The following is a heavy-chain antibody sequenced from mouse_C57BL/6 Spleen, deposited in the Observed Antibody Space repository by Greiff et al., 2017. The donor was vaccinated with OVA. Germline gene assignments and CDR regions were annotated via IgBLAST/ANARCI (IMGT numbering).Heavy chain of an antibody. CDR3: TRISRSFDY. CDR1: GYTFTDYE. J-gene: IGHJ2*01. Sequence: VKLQQSGAELVRPGASVTLSCKASGYTFTDYEMHWVKQTPVHGLEWIGAIDPETGGTAYNQKFKGKAILTADKSSSTAYMELRSLTSEDSAVYYCTRISRSFDYWGQGTTLTVSS. V-gene: IGHV1-15*01. CDR2: IDPETGGT.